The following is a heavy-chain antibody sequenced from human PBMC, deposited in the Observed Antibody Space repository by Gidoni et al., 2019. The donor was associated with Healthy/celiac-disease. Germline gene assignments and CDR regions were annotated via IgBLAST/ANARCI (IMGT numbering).Heavy chain of an antibody. J-gene: IGHJ4*02. CDR2: ISYDGSNK. Sequence: QVQLLESGGGVVQPGRSLRLSCAASGFTFSSYGMHWVRQATGKGLEWVAVISYDGSNKYYADSVKGRFTISRDNSKNTLYLQMNSLRAEDTAVYYCAKGSGAYDYWGQGTLVTVSS. CDR1: GFTFSSYG. V-gene: IGHV3-30*18. D-gene: IGHD2-15*01. CDR3: AKGSGAYDY.